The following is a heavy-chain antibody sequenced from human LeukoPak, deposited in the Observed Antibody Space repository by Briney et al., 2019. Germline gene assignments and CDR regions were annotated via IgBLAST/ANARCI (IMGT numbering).Heavy chain of an antibody. CDR2: INSDGSST. CDR1: GFTFSSYW. CDR3: VGSSSSRDY. Sequence: QTGGSLRLSCAASGFTFSSYWMHWVRQAPGKGLVWVSHINSDGSSTNYADSVKGRFTISRDNAKNTLYLQMNTLRAEDTAVYYCVGSSSSRDYWGQGTLVTVSP. D-gene: IGHD6-6*01. V-gene: IGHV3-74*01. J-gene: IGHJ4*02.